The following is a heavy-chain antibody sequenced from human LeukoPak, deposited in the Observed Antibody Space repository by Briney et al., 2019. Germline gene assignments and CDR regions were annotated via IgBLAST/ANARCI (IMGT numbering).Heavy chain of an antibody. J-gene: IGHJ5*02. CDR1: GYSISSGYY. Sequence: SETLSLTCTVSGYSISSGYYWGWIRQPPGKGLEWIGSIYHSGSTYYNPSLKSRVTISVDTSKNQFSLKLSSVTAADTAVYYCARATSSWEGWFDPWGQGTLVTVSS. CDR3: ARATSSWEGWFDP. D-gene: IGHD6-13*01. CDR2: IYHSGST. V-gene: IGHV4-38-2*02.